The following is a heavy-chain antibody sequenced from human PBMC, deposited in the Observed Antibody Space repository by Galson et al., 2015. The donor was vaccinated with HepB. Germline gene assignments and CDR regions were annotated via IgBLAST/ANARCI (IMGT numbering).Heavy chain of an antibody. CDR1: EFTLGDYS. CDR2: ITSKAYGGTT. D-gene: IGHD2-21*02. CDR3: SRSHYGGDRYHYYGMDV. Sequence: SLRLSCAVSEFTLGDYSMSWFRQAPGKGLEWVGFITSKAYGGTTEYAASVKGRFTISRDDSKSIAFLQINSLKSEDTAVYYCSRSHYGGDRYHYYGMDVWGQGTTVTVSS. J-gene: IGHJ6*02. V-gene: IGHV3-49*03.